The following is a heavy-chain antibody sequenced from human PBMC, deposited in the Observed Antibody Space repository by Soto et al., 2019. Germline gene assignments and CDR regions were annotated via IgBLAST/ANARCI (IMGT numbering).Heavy chain of an antibody. CDR2: IYYSGST. J-gene: IGHJ4*02. CDR1: GGSVSSGSYY. CDR3: ARWSTIFGVVTSFDY. V-gene: IGHV4-61*01. Sequence: SETLSLTCTVSGGSVSSGSYYWSWIRQPPGKGLEWIGYIYYSGSTNYNPSLKSRVTISVDTSKNQLSLKLSSVTAADTAVYYCARWSTIFGVVTSFDYWGQGTLVTVSS. D-gene: IGHD3-3*01.